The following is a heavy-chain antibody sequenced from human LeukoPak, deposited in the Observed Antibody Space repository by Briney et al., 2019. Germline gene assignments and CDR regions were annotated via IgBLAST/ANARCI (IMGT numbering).Heavy chain of an antibody. CDR1: GFAFGSEA. J-gene: IGHJ4*02. Sequence: GGSLRLSCAVSGFAFGSEAMSWVRQSPARGLEWVASISPGGGTTYYADYVKGRFTISRDNAKNSLYLQMNSLRAEDTAVYYCARESYDSPDYWGQGTLVTVSS. CDR3: ARESYDSPDY. CDR2: ISPGGGTT. D-gene: IGHD3-22*01. V-gene: IGHV3-23*01.